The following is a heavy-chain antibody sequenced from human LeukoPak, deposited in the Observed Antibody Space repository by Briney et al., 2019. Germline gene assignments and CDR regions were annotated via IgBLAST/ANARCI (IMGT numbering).Heavy chain of an antibody. V-gene: IGHV1-18*01. D-gene: IGHD2-2*03. J-gene: IGHJ4*02. CDR2: IRVYNGDT. CDR1: GYTFTSYG. Sequence: ASVKVSCQASGYTFTSYGISWVRPAPGQGLEWMGWIRVYNGDTNYAQKLQGRVTMTTDTSTSTAYMELRSLRSDDTAVYYCATGYCSSTNCRIDYWGQGTLVSVSS. CDR3: ATGYCSSTNCRIDY.